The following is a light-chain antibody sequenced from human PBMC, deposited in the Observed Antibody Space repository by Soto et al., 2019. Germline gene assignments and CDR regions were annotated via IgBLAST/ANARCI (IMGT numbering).Light chain of an antibody. V-gene: IGKV2-28*01. J-gene: IGKJ2*01. Sequence: DIVLTQSPLSLPVTPGEPASISCRSSQSLLHPNGYNYLDWFLQKPGQSPQLLIYLGSNSASGVPDRFSRRGSGRDFTLKSSRGAAEDVGVFECMQSLQTPYTVGQGTKLEIK. CDR2: LGS. CDR3: MQSLQTPYT. CDR1: QSLLHPNGYNY.